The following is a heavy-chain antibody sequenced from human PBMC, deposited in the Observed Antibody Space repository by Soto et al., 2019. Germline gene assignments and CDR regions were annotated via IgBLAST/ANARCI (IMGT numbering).Heavy chain of an antibody. J-gene: IGHJ6*02. CDR2: IYPGDSDT. CDR3: ERHSRGTAFKV. V-gene: IGHV5-51*01. Sequence: GESLKISCKASGYSFTTYWIGWVRQMPGKGLEWMGIIYPGDSDTRYSPSFQGQVTISADKSISTAYLQWSSLKASDAAVYYCERHSRGTAFKVWGQGTTVTVS. D-gene: IGHD5-18*01. CDR1: GYSFTTYW.